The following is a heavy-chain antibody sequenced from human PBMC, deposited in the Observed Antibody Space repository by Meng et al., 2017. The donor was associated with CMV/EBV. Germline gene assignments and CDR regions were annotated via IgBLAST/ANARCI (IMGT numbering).Heavy chain of an antibody. J-gene: IGHJ4*02. CDR3: ARGYCSSTSCSAPDY. D-gene: IGHD2-2*01. Sequence: SVKVSCKASGGTFSSYTISWVRQATGQGLEWMGRIIPILGIANYAQKFQGRVTITADKSTSTAYMELSSLRSEDTAVYYCARGYCSSTSCSAPDYWGQGTLVTVSS. V-gene: IGHV1-69*02. CDR1: GGTFSSYT. CDR2: IIPILGIA.